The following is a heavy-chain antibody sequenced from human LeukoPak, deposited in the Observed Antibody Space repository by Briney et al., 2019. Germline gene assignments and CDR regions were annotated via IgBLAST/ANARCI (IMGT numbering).Heavy chain of an antibody. D-gene: IGHD6-25*01. Sequence: GGSLRLSCAASGFTVSINYMSWVRQARGKGLEWVSVIYSGGDTYYADSVRGRFTISRDKAKNSLSLQINSLRGEDTTIFFCARISGVWVGSWYTSPCYIRGQRTMVAASS. CDR3: ARISGVWVGSWYTSPCYI. CDR2: IYSGGDT. CDR1: GFTVSINY. V-gene: IGHV3-53*01. J-gene: IGHJ3*02.